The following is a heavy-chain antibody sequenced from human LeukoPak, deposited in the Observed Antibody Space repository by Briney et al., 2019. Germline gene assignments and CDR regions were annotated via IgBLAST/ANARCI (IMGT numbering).Heavy chain of an antibody. V-gene: IGHV3-30*02. J-gene: IGHJ4*02. CDR1: GFTFSSYG. CDR2: IRYDGSNK. CDR3: AKVPYCGGDCYSPADY. D-gene: IGHD2-21*01. Sequence: GGSLRLSCAASGFTFSSYGMHWVRQAPGKGLEWVAFIRYDGSNKYYADSVKGRFTTSRDNSKNTLYLQMNSLRAEDTAVYYCAKVPYCGGDCYSPADYWGQGTLVTVSS.